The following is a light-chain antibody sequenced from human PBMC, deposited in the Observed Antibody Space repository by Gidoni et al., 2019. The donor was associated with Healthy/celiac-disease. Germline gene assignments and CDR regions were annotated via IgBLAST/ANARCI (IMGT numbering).Light chain of an antibody. CDR1: QSISSW. CDR3: QPYNSYPWT. CDR2: DAS. V-gene: IGKV1-5*01. J-gene: IGKJ1*01. Sequence: DIQMTQSPSTLSASVGDRVTITCRASQSISSWLAWYQQKPGKAPQLLIYDASSLESGVPSRFSVSGSGTEFTLTISSLQPDDFATYYCQPYNSYPWTFGQGTKVEIK.